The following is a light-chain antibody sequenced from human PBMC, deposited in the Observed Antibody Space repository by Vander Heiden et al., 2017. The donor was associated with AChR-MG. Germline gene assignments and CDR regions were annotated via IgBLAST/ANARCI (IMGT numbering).Light chain of an antibody. CDR2: DAS. J-gene: IGKJ3*01. Sequence: EIVLTQSPATLSLSPGDSATLSCRASQSIGSYLAWYQQKPGQAPSLLFYDASNRATGIPTRFSGSGSGTVFTLTISSLETEDFAVYYCQQRSNWPPFTFGPGTKLDIK. V-gene: IGKV3-11*01. CDR1: QSIGSY. CDR3: QQRSNWPPFT.